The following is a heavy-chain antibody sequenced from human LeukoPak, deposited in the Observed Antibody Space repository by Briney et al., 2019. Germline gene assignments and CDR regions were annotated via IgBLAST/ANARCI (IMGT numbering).Heavy chain of an antibody. Sequence: ASVKVSCKVSGNTLTDLSIHWVRQAPEKGLDWMGGFDPEDAEVIYAEKFQDSVTMTEDPSTDTAYLELSSLRSEDTAVYYCAAEGQWSLVHYFNSWGQGTLVTVSS. CDR3: AAEGQWSLVHYFNS. CDR2: FDPEDAEV. CDR1: GNTLTDLS. J-gene: IGHJ4*02. V-gene: IGHV1-24*01. D-gene: IGHD2-15*01.